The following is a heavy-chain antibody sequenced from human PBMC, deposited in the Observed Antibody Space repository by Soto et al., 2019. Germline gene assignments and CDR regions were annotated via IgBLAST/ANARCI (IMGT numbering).Heavy chain of an antibody. Sequence: GGSLRLSCAASGFTFSRSWVNWVRQAPGKGLEWVANINEDGSVKYYVDSVKGRFTISRDNAKNSLYLQMNSLRAEDTAVYYCARVHGYSYGYMDYWGQGTLVTVSS. D-gene: IGHD5-18*01. V-gene: IGHV3-7*01. J-gene: IGHJ4*02. CDR3: ARVHGYSYGYMDY. CDR1: GFTFSRSW. CDR2: INEDGSVK.